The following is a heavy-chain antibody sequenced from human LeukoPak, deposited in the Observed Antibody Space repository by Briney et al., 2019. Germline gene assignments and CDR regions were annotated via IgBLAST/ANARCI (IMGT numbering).Heavy chain of an antibody. J-gene: IGHJ4*02. CDR3: AKGGARLHSYYFDY. Sequence: GGSLRLSCAASGFTLSRYSMNWVRQAPGKGLEWVSSISSGSSYIYYADSVKGRFTLSRDNSKNTLYLQMNSLRAEDTAVFYCAKGGARLHSYYFDYWGQGTLVTVSS. CDR1: GFTLSRYS. CDR2: ISSGSSYI. V-gene: IGHV3-21*01. D-gene: IGHD1-26*01.